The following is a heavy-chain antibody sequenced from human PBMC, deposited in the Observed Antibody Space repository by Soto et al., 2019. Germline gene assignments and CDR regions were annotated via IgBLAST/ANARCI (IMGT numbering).Heavy chain of an antibody. J-gene: IGHJ4*02. D-gene: IGHD4-4*01. CDR3: ARETDDFTNGAHDI. CDR2: IIPHSGET. Sequence: QVQLVQSGAEVKRPGASVKVSCKASGYSFTGYYMHWVRQAPGQGLEWMGWIIPHSGETNYAQKFQARVTLTRDTSSRTAYMQLSGLTSDDTAVYYCARETDDFTNGAHDIWGQGTLVTVSS. CDR1: GYSFTGYY. V-gene: IGHV1-2*02.